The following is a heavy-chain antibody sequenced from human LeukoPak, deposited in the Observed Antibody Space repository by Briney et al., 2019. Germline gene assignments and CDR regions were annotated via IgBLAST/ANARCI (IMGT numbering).Heavy chain of an antibody. CDR2: IYYSGST. CDR1: GGSISSHY. CDR3: ARKDYGDYRTFDN. V-gene: IGHV4-59*11. J-gene: IGHJ3*02. Sequence: PSETLSLTCIVSGGSISSHYWSWIRQPPGKGLECIGNIYYSGSTNYNPSLKSRVTISIDKSKNQFSLKLNSVTAADTAVYYCARKDYGDYRTFDNWGQGTMVTVSS. D-gene: IGHD4-17*01.